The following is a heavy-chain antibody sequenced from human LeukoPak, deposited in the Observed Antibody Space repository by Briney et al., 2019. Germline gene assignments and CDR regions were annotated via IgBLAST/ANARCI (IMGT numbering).Heavy chain of an antibody. V-gene: IGHV4-59*01. J-gene: IGHJ3*02. D-gene: IGHD5-18*01. Sequence: SETLSLTCAVSGGSISSYYWSWIRQPPGKGLEWIGYLYYSGSTNYNPSLKSRVTISVDTSKNQFSLKLSSVTAADTAVYYCASVGGGYSYGYYAFDIWGQGTMVTVSS. CDR2: LYYSGST. CDR1: GGSISSYY. CDR3: ASVGGGYSYGYYAFDI.